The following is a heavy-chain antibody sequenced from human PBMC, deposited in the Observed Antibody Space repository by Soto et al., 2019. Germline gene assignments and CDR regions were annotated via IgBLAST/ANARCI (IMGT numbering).Heavy chain of an antibody. V-gene: IGHV3-30-3*01. CDR1: GFTFSSYA. CDR3: ARDRGGITIFGVAFSGMDV. J-gene: IGHJ6*02. Sequence: QVQLVESGGGVVQPGRSLRLSCAASGFTFSSYAMHWVRQAPGKGLEWVAVISYDGSNKYYGDSVKGRFTISRDNSNNTLYLQMNSLRAEATAVYYCARDRGGITIFGVAFSGMDVWGQGTTVTVSS. CDR2: ISYDGSNK. D-gene: IGHD3-3*01.